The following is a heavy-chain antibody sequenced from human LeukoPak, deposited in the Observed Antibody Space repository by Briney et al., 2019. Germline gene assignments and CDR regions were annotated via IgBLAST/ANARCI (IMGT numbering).Heavy chain of an antibody. CDR1: GFTFSSYS. CDR3: ARAASSSGWSWFDP. V-gene: IGHV3-21*01. Sequence: GGSLRLSCAASGFTFSSYSMNWVRQAPGKGLEWVSSISSSSSYIYYADSVKGRFTISRDNAKNSVYLHMNSLRAEDTALYYCARAASSSGWSWFDPWGQGTLVTVSS. J-gene: IGHJ5*02. D-gene: IGHD6-19*01. CDR2: ISSSSSYI.